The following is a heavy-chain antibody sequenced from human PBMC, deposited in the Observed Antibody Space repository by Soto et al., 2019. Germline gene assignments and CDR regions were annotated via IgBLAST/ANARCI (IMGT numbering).Heavy chain of an antibody. D-gene: IGHD5-12*01. J-gene: IGHJ4*02. CDR3: ARGPLRDGYNYDY. V-gene: IGHV1-69*13. CDR2: IIPIFGTA. Sequence: GASVKVSCKASGGTFSRYAIRWVRQAPGQGLEWMGGIIPIFGTANYAQKFQGRVTITADESTSTAYMELSSLRSEDTAVYYCARGPLRDGYNYDYWGQGTLVTVSS. CDR1: GGTFSRYA.